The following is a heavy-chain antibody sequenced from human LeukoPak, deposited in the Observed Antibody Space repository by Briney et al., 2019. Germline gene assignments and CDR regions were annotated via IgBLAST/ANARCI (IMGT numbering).Heavy chain of an antibody. D-gene: IGHD3-10*01. V-gene: IGHV7-4-1*02. J-gene: IGHJ5*02. CDR2: INTNTGNP. CDR1: GYTFTTYA. CDR3: ARGVSSGTHYHWFDP. Sequence: ASVKVSCKTPGYTFTTYALYWVRQAPGQGLEQMGWINTNTGNPTYAQGFTGRFVFSLDTSVTTAYLQISSLKAEDTAVYYCARGVSSGTHYHWFDPWGQGTLVTVSS.